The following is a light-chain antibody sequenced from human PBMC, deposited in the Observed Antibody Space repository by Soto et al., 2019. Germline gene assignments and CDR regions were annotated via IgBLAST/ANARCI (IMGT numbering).Light chain of an antibody. Sequence: EIVLTQSPGTLSLSPGERATLSCRASQSFSSSYLAWYQQKPGQAPRLLIYGASSRATGIPDRFSGSGSETDFNLTISRLEPEDFAVYYCQLYGRSRTFGQGTKLEIK. CDR2: GAS. CDR3: QLYGRSRT. CDR1: QSFSSSY. J-gene: IGKJ1*01. V-gene: IGKV3-20*01.